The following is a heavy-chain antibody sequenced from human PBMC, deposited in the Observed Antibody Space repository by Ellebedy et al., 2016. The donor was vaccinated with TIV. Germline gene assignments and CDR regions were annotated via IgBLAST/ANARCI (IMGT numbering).Heavy chain of an antibody. D-gene: IGHD3-16*01. CDR3: ARGTTSGATYFDS. V-gene: IGHV3-7*03. CDR1: GFTFINNA. Sequence: GESLKISCAASGFTFINNAMSWVRQAPGKGLEWVARIKHDGSEKYYVDSVKGRFTISRDNAKNSLSLQMNGLRAEDTAVYYCARGTTSGATYFDSWGQGILIIVSS. J-gene: IGHJ4*02. CDR2: IKHDGSEK.